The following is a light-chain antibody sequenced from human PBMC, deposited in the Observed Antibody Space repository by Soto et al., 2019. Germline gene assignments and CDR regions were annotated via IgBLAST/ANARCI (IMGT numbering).Light chain of an antibody. V-gene: IGLV2-14*01. CDR1: SSDVGGYNY. J-gene: IGLJ2*01. Sequence: QSALTQPASVSGSPGQSITISCTGTSSDVGGYNYVSWYQQHPGKAPKLMIYDVSNRPSGVSNRFSGSKSGNTASLTISGLQAEDGANYYGTSYSRTSPLVFGGGTKLTFL. CDR2: DVS. CDR3: TSYSRTSPLV.